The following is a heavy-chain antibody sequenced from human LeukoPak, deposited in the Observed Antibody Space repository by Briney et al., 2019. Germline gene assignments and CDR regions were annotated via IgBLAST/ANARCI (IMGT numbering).Heavy chain of an antibody. V-gene: IGHV3-23*01. CDR2: VSGSGGSI. CDR1: GFTFSSYA. Sequence: GGSLRLSCAASGFTFSSYAMSWVRQAPGKGLEWVSSVSGSGGSIYYADSVKGRFTGSRDNSKNTLYLQMNSLRVEDTAVYYCAKRGSEVGETVAPGDYWGQGTLVTVSS. J-gene: IGHJ4*02. D-gene: IGHD1-26*01. CDR3: AKRGSEVGETVAPGDY.